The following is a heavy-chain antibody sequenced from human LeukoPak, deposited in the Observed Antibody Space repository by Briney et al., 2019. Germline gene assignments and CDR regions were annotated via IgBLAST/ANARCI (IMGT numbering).Heavy chain of an antibody. J-gene: IGHJ6*03. Sequence: GASVKVSCKASGGTFSSYAISWVRQAPGQGLEWMGWISAYNGNTNYAQKLQGRVTMTTDTSTSTAYMELRSLRSDDTAVYYCARDPFTMIVEPYYYYYMDVWGKGTTVTVSS. CDR2: ISAYNGNT. D-gene: IGHD3-22*01. CDR3: ARDPFTMIVEPYYYYYMDV. V-gene: IGHV1-18*01. CDR1: GGTFSSYA.